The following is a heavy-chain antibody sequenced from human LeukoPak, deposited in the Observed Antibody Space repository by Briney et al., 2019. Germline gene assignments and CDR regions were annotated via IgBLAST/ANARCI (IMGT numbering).Heavy chain of an antibody. CDR1: GGSISSYY. CDR2: IYTSGST. D-gene: IGHD3-22*01. V-gene: IGHV4-4*07. J-gene: IGHJ4*02. Sequence: SETLSLTCTVSGGSISSYYWSWIRQPAGKGLEWIGRIYTSGSTSYNPSLKSRVTMSVDTSKNQFSLKLSSVTAADTAAYYCAREGGYYDSSGYYYDYWGQGTLVTVSS. CDR3: AREGGYYDSSGYYYDY.